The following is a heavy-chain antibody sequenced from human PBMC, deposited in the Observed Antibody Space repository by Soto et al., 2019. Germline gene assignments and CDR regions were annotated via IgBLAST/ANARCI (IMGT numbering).Heavy chain of an antibody. D-gene: IGHD2-2*01. V-gene: IGHV3-74*01. CDR3: ARVSYQLLNSGGWIYYYYYMDV. CDR2: INSDGSST. Sequence: EVQLVESGGGLVQPGGSLRLSCAASGFTFSSYWMHWVRQAPGKGLVWVSRINSDGSSTSYADSVKGRFTISRDNAKNTLYLQMNSLRDEDTAVYYCARVSYQLLNSGGWIYYYYYMDVWGKGTTVTVSS. J-gene: IGHJ6*03. CDR1: GFTFSSYW.